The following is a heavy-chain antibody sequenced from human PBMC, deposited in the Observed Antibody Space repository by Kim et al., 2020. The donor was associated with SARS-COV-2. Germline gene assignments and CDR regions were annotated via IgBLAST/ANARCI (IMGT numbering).Heavy chain of an antibody. Sequence: GGSLRLSCAASGFTFSSYAMHWVRQAPGKGLEWVAVISYDGSNKYYADSVKGRFTISRDNSKNTLYLQMNSLRAEDTAVYYCARDLARRGELIWYFDLWGRGTLVTVSS. CDR2: ISYDGSNK. J-gene: IGHJ2*01. CDR1: GFTFSSYA. D-gene: IGHD3-16*01. V-gene: IGHV3-30*04. CDR3: ARDLARRGELIWYFDL.